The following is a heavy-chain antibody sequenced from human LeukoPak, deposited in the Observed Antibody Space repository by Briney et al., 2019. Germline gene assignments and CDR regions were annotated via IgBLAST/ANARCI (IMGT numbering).Heavy chain of an antibody. CDR2: IHTTGNT. Sequence: GGSLRLSCTVSGFTVSCNFMSWVRQAPGKGLEWVSFIHTTGNTHNSDSVKSRFTISRENAKNSLYLQMNSLRAADTAVYYCARVREYSGYYSWYLDLWGRGTLVTVSS. CDR3: ARVREYSGYYSWYLDL. J-gene: IGHJ2*01. D-gene: IGHD5-12*01. V-gene: IGHV3-53*01. CDR1: GFTVSCNF.